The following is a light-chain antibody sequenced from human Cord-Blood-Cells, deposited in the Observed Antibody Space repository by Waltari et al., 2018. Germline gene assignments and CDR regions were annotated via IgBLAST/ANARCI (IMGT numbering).Light chain of an antibody. CDR1: QGISSY. V-gene: IGKV1-8*01. J-gene: IGKJ4*01. Sequence: AIRMTQSPSSFSASTGDRVPITCRASQGISSYLAWYQQKPGKAPKLLIYAASTLQSGVPSRFSGSGSGTDFTLTSSCLQSEDFATYYCQQYYSYPLTFGGGTKVEIK. CDR2: AAS. CDR3: QQYYSYPLT.